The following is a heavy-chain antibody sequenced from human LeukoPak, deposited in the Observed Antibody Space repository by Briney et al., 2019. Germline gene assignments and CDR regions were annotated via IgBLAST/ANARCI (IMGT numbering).Heavy chain of an antibody. V-gene: IGHV3-23*01. CDR2: ISGSGGST. J-gene: IGHJ6*02. CDR3: AKVVRRVLWFGESPSYYGMDV. Sequence: GGSLRLSCAASGFTFSSYAMSWVRQAPGKGLEWVSAISGSGGSTYYADSVKGRFTISRDNSKNTLYLQMNSLRAEDTAVYYCAKVVRRVLWFGESPSYYGMDVWGQGTTVTVSS. D-gene: IGHD3-10*01. CDR1: GFTFSSYA.